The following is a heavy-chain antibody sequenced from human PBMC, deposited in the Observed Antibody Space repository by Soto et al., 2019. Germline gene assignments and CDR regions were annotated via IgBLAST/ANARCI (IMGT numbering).Heavy chain of an antibody. V-gene: IGHV4-34*01. J-gene: IGHJ4*02. CDR3: ARNKNYYDSSGYYLVAWPTFDY. CDR2: INHSGST. Sequence: SETLSLTCAVYGGSFSGYYWSWIRQPPGKGLEWIVEINHSGSTNYNPSLKSRVTISVDTSKNQFSLKLSSVTAADTAVYYCARNKNYYDSSGYYLVAWPTFDYWGQGTLVTVSS. CDR1: GGSFSGYY. D-gene: IGHD3-22*01.